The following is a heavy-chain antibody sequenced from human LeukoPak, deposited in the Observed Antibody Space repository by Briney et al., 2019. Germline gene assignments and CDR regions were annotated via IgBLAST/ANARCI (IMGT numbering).Heavy chain of an antibody. CDR2: MNPNSGYT. Sequence: GASVKVSCKASGYTFTSYDINWVRQATGQGLEWMGWMNPNSGYTGYAQKFQGRVTMTRNTSISTAYMELSSLRSEDTAVYYCVMAYYDSSGYYPQARLDYWGQGTLVTVSS. CDR1: GYTFTSYD. J-gene: IGHJ4*02. V-gene: IGHV1-8*01. CDR3: VMAYYDSSGYYPQARLDY. D-gene: IGHD3-22*01.